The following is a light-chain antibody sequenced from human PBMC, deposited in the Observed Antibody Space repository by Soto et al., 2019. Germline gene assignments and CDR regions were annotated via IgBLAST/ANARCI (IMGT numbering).Light chain of an antibody. Sequence: DIQITQSPSSLSASVAHRVTITCRASQSIVNYVAWYQQKPGKAPKLLIYDAVSMERGIPARFSGSGSGTEFTLTISSPQPDDFATYFCQHYNNYPWTFGQGTKV. J-gene: IGKJ1*01. CDR3: QHYNNYPWT. V-gene: IGKV1-5*01. CDR1: QSIVNY. CDR2: DAV.